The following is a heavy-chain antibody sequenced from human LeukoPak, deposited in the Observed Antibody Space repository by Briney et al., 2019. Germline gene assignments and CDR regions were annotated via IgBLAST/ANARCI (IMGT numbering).Heavy chain of an antibody. Sequence: ASVKVSCKASGYTSTDYYMHWVRQAPGQGLEWMGWINPNSGGTKYAQKFQGRVTMTRDTSINTAYMELTRLTYDDTAVYYCAGLPRYNWNEPLDYWGQGTLVTVSS. J-gene: IGHJ4*02. CDR3: AGLPRYNWNEPLDY. CDR2: INPNSGGT. CDR1: GYTSTDYY. V-gene: IGHV1-2*02. D-gene: IGHD1-20*01.